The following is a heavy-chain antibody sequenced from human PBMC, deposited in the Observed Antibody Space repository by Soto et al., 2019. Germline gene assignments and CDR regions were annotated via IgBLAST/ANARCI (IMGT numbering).Heavy chain of an antibody. CDR3: AKGFSGHYYDF. J-gene: IGHJ4*02. Sequence: EVQVLESGGGLVQPGGSLRLSCAASGFMSWVRQAPGKGLEWVSAISDHGANTYYVDSVKGRFTISRDNAKNTLYLQMNSLRAEDTAVYYCAKGFSGHYYDFRGQGTLVTVSS. D-gene: IGHD3-22*01. CDR2: ISDHGANT. V-gene: IGHV3-23*01. CDR1: GF.